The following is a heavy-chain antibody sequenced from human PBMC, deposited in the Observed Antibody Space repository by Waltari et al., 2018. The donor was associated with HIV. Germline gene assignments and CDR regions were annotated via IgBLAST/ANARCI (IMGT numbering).Heavy chain of an antibody. CDR1: GFSLSTSGVG. CDR3: AHTLRDARSAGAFDI. Sequence: QITLKESGPTLVKPTQTLTLTCTFSGFSLSTSGVGVGWIRQPPGKALEWLALIYWDDDKRYSPSLKSRLTITKDTSKNQVVLTMTNMDPVDTATYYCAHTLRDARSAGAFDIWGQGTMVTVSS. J-gene: IGHJ3*02. V-gene: IGHV2-5*02. CDR2: IYWDDDK.